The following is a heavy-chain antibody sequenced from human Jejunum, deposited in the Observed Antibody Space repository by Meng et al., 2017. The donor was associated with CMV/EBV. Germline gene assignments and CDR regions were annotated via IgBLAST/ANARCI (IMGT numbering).Heavy chain of an antibody. Sequence: APGYTFTDYFYHWVRQAPGQGLEWMGWMNPNSGGTRYAQKFQGKVTMTRDTSINMAYMELSGLTSADTAVYYCARVVMAEQQLDYWGQGTLVTVSS. CDR1: GYTFTDYF. D-gene: IGHD1/OR15-1a*01. V-gene: IGHV1-2*02. CDR2: MNPNSGGT. J-gene: IGHJ4*02. CDR3: ARVVMAEQQLDY.